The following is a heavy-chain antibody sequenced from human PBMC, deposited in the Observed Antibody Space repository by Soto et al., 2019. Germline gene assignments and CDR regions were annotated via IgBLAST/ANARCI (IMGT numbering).Heavy chain of an antibody. Sequence: QVQLVESGGGVVQPGRSLRLSCAASGFTFSSYGMHWVRQAPGKGLEWVAVIWYDGSNKYYADSVKGRFTISRENSKNTLYLQMNSLRAEDTAVYYCARDATYYYDSSGYYSEYFQHWGQGTLVTVSS. CDR3: ARDATYYYDSSGYYSEYFQH. D-gene: IGHD3-22*01. J-gene: IGHJ1*01. CDR2: IWYDGSNK. V-gene: IGHV3-33*01. CDR1: GFTFSSYG.